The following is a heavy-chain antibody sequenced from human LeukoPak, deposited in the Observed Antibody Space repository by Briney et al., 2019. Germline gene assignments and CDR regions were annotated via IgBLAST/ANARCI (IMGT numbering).Heavy chain of an antibody. Sequence: GGSLRLSCAASGFTFSSYEMNWVRQAPGKGLEWVSYISSSSSTIYYADSVKGRFTISRDNAKNSLYLQMNSLRAEDTAVYYCARVTSYGPYVYNYYYMDVWGKGTTVTVSS. CDR3: ARVTSYGPYVYNYYYMDV. J-gene: IGHJ6*03. CDR1: GFTFSSYE. D-gene: IGHD1-26*01. CDR2: ISSSSSTI. V-gene: IGHV3-48*01.